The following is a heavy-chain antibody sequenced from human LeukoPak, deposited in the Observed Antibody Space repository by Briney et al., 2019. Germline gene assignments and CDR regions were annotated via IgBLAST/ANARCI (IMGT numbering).Heavy chain of an antibody. V-gene: IGHV4-59*01. Sequence: PSETLSLTCTASGGSISSYSWSWIRQPPGKGLEWVRSIYYTGSSNYNPSLKSRVSISLDTSKNHFSLMLSSVTAADTAVYYCARRAYSYGHYYYFDIWGQGTLVTVSS. J-gene: IGHJ4*02. D-gene: IGHD5-18*01. CDR3: ARRAYSYGHYYYFDI. CDR2: IYYTGSS. CDR1: GGSISSYS.